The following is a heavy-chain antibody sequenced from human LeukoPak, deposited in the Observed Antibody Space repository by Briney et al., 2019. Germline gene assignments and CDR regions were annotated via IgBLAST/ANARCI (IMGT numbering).Heavy chain of an antibody. D-gene: IGHD1-26*01. J-gene: IGHJ4*02. CDR3: ARAPAPTDDYGDY. CDR2: IFYDGSIQ. V-gene: IGHV3-30*04. CDR1: GFTFSSYA. Sequence: GGSLRLSCAVSGFTFSSYAMHWVRQAPGKGLEWVAVIFYDGSIQYYADSVKGRFTISRDNAKNSLYLQMNSLRAEDTALYYCARAPAPTDDYGDYWGQGTLVTVSS.